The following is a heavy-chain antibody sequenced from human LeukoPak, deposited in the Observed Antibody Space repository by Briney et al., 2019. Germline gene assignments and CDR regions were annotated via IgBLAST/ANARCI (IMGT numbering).Heavy chain of an antibody. J-gene: IGHJ4*02. CDR2: IKQDGSEK. V-gene: IGHV3-7*01. CDR3: ARPSLQLWFGELL. Sequence: PGGSLRLSCAASGFTLSTYWMSWVRQAPGKGLEWVANIKQDGSEKYYVDSVKGRFTISRDNAKNSLYLQMNSLRAEDTAVYYCARPSLQLWFGELLWGQGTLVTVSS. CDR1: GFTLSTYW. D-gene: IGHD3-10*01.